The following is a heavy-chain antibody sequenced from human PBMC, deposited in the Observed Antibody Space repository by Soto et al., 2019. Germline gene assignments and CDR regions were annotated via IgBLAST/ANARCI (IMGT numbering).Heavy chain of an antibody. D-gene: IGHD4-17*01. V-gene: IGHV3-30*18. J-gene: IGHJ3*02. Sequence: PGGSLRLSCAASGFTFSSYGMHWVRQAPGKGLEWVAVISYDGSNKYYADSVKGRFTISRDNSKNTLYLQMNSLRAEDTAVYYYAKKGNLRAPYADVFDIWGKGKMVTVSS. CDR1: GFTFSSYG. CDR2: ISYDGSNK. CDR3: AKKGNLRAPYADVFDI.